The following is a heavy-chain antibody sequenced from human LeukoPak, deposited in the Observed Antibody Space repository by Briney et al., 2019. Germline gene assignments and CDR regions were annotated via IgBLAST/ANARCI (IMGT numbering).Heavy chain of an antibody. CDR3: ARPTFRVEYSSSSGMDV. CDR2: IIPIFGTA. J-gene: IGHJ6*04. CDR1: GGTFSSYA. V-gene: IGHV1-69*13. Sequence: SVKVSCKASGGTFSSYAISWVRQAPGQGLEWMGGIIPIFGTANYAQKFQGRVTITADESTSTAYMELSSLRSEDTAVYYCARPTFRVEYSSSSGMDVWGKGTTVTVSS. D-gene: IGHD6-6*01.